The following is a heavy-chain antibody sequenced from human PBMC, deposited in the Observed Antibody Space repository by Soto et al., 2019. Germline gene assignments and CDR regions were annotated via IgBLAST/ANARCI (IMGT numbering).Heavy chain of an antibody. CDR2: VYSGDST. D-gene: IGHD1-26*01. Sequence: GGSLRLSCAVSGFTVSGIYLSWVRQAPGTGLEWVSIVYSGDSTFYAESVRGRFTISRDSSRNTVHLQMSSLRREDTAVYYCARVEPTSWYFDLWGRGTPVTVSS. CDR3: ARVEPTSWYFDL. V-gene: IGHV3-53*01. J-gene: IGHJ2*01. CDR1: GFTVSGIY.